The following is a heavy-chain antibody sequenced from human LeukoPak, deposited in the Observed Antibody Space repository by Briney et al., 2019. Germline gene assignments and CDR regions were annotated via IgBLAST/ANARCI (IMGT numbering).Heavy chain of an antibody. D-gene: IGHD5/OR15-5a*01. CDR3: ATARDRNSVYSSLDY. CDR2: INPNSGGT. V-gene: IGHV1-2*02. CDR1: GYTFTGYY. Sequence: ASVKVSCKASGYTFTGYYLHWVRQATGKGLEWVGWINPNSGGTNYAQKFQGRVTMTRDTSISTAYMELTSLRSDDTAVYYCATARDRNSVYSSLDYWGQGTLVTVSS. J-gene: IGHJ4*02.